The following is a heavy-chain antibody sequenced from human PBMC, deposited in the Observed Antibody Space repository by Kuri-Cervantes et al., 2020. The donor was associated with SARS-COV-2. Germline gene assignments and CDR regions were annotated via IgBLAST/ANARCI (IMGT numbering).Heavy chain of an antibody. CDR1: GGSFSGYY. J-gene: IGHJ4*02. CDR2: INHSGST. V-gene: IGHV4-34*01. Sequence: GSLRLSCAVYGGSFSGYYWSWIRQPPGKGLEWIGEINHSGSTNYNPSLTSRVAMSVDTSKNHFSLELSSVTAAGTAVYYCARHYCTAPTCQWKTYFDYWGQGTRVTVSS. CDR3: ARHYCTAPTCQWKTYFDY. D-gene: IGHD2-8*02.